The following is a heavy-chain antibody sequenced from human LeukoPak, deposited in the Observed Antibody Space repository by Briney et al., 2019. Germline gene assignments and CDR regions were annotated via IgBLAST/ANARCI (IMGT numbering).Heavy chain of an antibody. D-gene: IGHD3-16*02. CDR2: ISWNSGSI. V-gene: IGHV3-9*01. CDR3: ARDQWLSDI. Sequence: GGSLRLSCAASGFTFDDYAMHWVRQAPGKGLEWVSGISWNSGSIGYADSVKGRFTISRDNAKNSLYLQMNSLRAEDTAVYYCARDQWLSDIWGQGTMVTVSS. CDR1: GFTFDDYA. J-gene: IGHJ3*02.